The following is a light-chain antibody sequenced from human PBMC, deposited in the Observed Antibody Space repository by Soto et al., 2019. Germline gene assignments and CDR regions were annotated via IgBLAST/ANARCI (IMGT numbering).Light chain of an antibody. CDR3: SSYAGSNEYV. V-gene: IGLV2-8*01. J-gene: IGLJ1*01. Sequence: QSVLTQPPSASGSPGQSVTISCTGTSSDVGGSNYVSWYQHHPGTAPKLMIYEVSRRPSGVPDRFSGSKSGNTASLTVSGLQGEDEADYYCSSYAGSNEYVFGTGTKLTVL. CDR2: EVS. CDR1: SSDVGGSNY.